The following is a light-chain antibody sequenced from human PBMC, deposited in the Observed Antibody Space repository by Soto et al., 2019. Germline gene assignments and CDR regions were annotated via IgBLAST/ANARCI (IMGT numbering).Light chain of an antibody. CDR3: QQYGSSLLT. CDR2: GAS. V-gene: IGKV3-20*01. Sequence: IALTQSPGTLSLSPGERATLSCRASQSVSSNYLAWYQQKPGQAPRLLIYGASTRATGIPDRFSGSGSGTDFTLTISRLEPEDFAVYYCQQYGSSLLTFGQGTKVDIK. CDR1: QSVSSNY. J-gene: IGKJ1*01.